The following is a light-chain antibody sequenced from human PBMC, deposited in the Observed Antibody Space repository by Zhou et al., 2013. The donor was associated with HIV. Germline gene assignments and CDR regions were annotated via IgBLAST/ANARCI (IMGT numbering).Light chain of an antibody. Sequence: QSALTQPASMSGSPGQSITISCTGTSLDIGNYDSVSWYQQFPGMAPRLIIFDVHKRPSGVSTRFSASKSGNTASLTISGLQTEDEADYYCCSYAGSSSWIFGGGTKLTVL. CDR3: CSYAGSSSWI. CDR2: DVH. J-gene: IGLJ2*01. V-gene: IGLV2-14*03. CDR1: SLDIGNYDS.